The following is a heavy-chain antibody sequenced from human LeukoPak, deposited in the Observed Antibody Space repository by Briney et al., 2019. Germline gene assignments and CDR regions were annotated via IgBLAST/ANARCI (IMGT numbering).Heavy chain of an antibody. D-gene: IGHD3-10*02. CDR1: GFTFSSYE. J-gene: IGHJ6*04. Sequence: GGSLRLSCAASGFTFSSYEMNWVRQAPGKGLEGVSYISSSGSTKYYADSVKGRFTISRDNAKNSLYLQMNSLRAEDTAVYYCAELGITMIGGVWGKGTTVTISS. CDR2: ISSSGSTK. CDR3: AELGITMIGGV. V-gene: IGHV3-48*03.